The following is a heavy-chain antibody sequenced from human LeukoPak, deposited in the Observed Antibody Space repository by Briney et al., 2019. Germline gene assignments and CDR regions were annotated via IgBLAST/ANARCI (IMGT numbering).Heavy chain of an antibody. J-gene: IGHJ4*02. CDR1: GFTFSGYA. CDR3: AKAPKRGSWYFDY. V-gene: IGHV3-30*04. CDR2: ISYDGSNK. Sequence: QPGGSLRLSCAASGFTFSGYAMHWVRQAPGKGLEWVAVISYDGSNKYYADSVKGRFTISRDNSKNTLYLQMNTLRSEDTAVYYCAKAPKRGSWYFDYWGQGTLVTVSS. D-gene: IGHD6-13*01.